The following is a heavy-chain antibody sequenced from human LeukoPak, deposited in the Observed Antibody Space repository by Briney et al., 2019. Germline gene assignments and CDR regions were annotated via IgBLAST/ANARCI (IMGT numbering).Heavy chain of an antibody. J-gene: IGHJ4*02. D-gene: IGHD4-17*01. CDR1: GFTFGDYA. CDR2: IRSKAYGGTT. V-gene: IGHV3-49*04. Sequence: PGRSLRLSCTASGFTFGDYAMSWVRQAPGKGLEWVGFIRSKAYGGTTEYAASVKGRFTISRDDSKSIAYLQMNSLKTEDTAVYYCTRATDGDYIFDYWGQGTLVTVSS. CDR3: TRATDGDYIFDY.